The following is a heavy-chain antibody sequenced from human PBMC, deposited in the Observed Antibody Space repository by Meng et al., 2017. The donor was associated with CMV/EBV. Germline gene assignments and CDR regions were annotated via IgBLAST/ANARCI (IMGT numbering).Heavy chain of an antibody. Sequence: QVQLQESGPGLVKPSQTLSLTCTVSGGSISSGDYYWSWIRQPPGKGLEWIGYIYYSGSTYYNPSLKSQVTISVDTSKNQFSLKLSSVTAADTAVYYCARVYCSGGSCYGNWFDPWGQGTLVTASS. CDR2: IYYSGST. V-gene: IGHV4-30-4*08. D-gene: IGHD2-15*01. CDR1: GGSISSGDYY. CDR3: ARVYCSGGSCYGNWFDP. J-gene: IGHJ5*02.